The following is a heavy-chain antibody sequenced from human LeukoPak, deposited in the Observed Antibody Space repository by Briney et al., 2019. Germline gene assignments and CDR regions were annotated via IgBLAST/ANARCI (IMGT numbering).Heavy chain of an antibody. CDR2: FGGSGSDT. J-gene: IGHJ6*02. D-gene: IGHD3-9*01. CDR3: ARSIGLTGGGVDV. Sequence: GGSLRLSCAASGFSFSGNAMAWVRQAPGKGLEWVSGFGGSGSDTYYADSVKGRFTISRDNAKKTLYLQMNSLRAEDTAVYYCARSIGLTGGGVDVWGQGTTVTVSS. CDR1: GFSFSGNA. V-gene: IGHV3-23*01.